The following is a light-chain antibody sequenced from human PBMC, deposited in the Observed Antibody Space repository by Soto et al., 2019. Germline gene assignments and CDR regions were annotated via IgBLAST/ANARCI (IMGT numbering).Light chain of an antibody. CDR1: QSVKTF. V-gene: IGKV3-11*01. CDR2: DAS. Sequence: EIVLTQSPATLSLSPGERATLSCRASQSVKTFLLWYQHRPGQAPRVLIYDASHRATGIPARYRGSGSGTDFTLTISSLEPEDAGIYYCQQRSHWPPITFGQGTRLEV. J-gene: IGKJ5*01. CDR3: QQRSHWPPIT.